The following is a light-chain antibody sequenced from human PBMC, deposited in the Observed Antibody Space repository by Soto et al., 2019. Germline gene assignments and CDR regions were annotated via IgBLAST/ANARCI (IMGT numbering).Light chain of an antibody. CDR3: TSYTSSSYYV. CDR2: DVS. J-gene: IGLJ1*01. CDR1: SSDVGGYNY. V-gene: IGLV2-14*01. Sequence: QSALTQPASVSGSPGQSITISCTGTSSDVGGYNYASWYQQHPGKAPKVMVYDVSNRPTGVSNRFSGSKSGNTASLAISGLQADDESDYYFTSYTSSSYYVFGSGTKLTL.